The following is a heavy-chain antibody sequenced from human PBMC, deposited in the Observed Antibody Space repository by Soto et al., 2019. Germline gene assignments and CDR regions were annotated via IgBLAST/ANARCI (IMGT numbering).Heavy chain of an antibody. J-gene: IGHJ6*02. CDR1: GDSVSSNSAA. D-gene: IGHD3-22*01. V-gene: IGHV6-1*01. CDR3: ARDPYDSSGLWPYYYYGMDV. CDR2: TYYRSKWYN. Sequence: KQSQTLSLTCAISGDSVSSNSAAWNWIRQSPSRGLEWLGRTYYRSKWYNDYAVSVKSRITINPDTSKNQFSLQLNSVTPEDTAVYYCARDPYDSSGLWPYYYYGMDVWGQGTTVTVSS.